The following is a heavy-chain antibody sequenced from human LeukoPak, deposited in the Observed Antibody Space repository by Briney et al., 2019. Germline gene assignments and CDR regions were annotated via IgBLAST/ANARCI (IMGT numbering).Heavy chain of an antibody. V-gene: IGHV4-59*01. CDR3: ASSSDYGDLYFDY. D-gene: IGHD4-17*01. J-gene: IGHJ4*02. CDR1: GGSISSYY. CDR2: IYYSGST. Sequence: PSETLSLTCTVSGGSISSYYWSWIQQPPGKGLEWIGYIYYSGSTNYNPSLKSRVTISVDTSKNQFSLKLSSVTAADTAVYYCASSSDYGDLYFDYWGQGTLVTVSS.